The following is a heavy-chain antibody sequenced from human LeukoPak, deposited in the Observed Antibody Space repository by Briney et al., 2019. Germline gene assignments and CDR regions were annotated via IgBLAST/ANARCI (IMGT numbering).Heavy chain of an antibody. V-gene: IGHV3-30*02. D-gene: IGHD5-24*01. Sequence: PGGSLRLSCAASGFTFSSYGMHWVRQAPGKGLEWVAFIRYDGSNKYYADSVKGRFTISRDNSKNTLYLQMNSLRAEDTAVYYCAKDWLHPNYYFDYWGQGTLVTVSS. CDR2: IRYDGSNK. CDR1: GFTFSSYG. CDR3: AKDWLHPNYYFDY. J-gene: IGHJ4*02.